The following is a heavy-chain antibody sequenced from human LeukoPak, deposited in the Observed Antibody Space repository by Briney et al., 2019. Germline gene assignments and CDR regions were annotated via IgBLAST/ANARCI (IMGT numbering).Heavy chain of an antibody. CDR2: ISGSGGST. Sequence: GGSLRLSCAASGFTFSSYAMSWVRQAPGKGLEWVSAISGSGGSTYYADSVKGRFTISRDNAKNSLYLQMNSLRAEDTAVYYCARDADGSGWSLDYWGQGTLVTVSS. J-gene: IGHJ4*02. D-gene: IGHD6-19*01. CDR1: GFTFSSYA. V-gene: IGHV3-23*01. CDR3: ARDADGSGWSLDY.